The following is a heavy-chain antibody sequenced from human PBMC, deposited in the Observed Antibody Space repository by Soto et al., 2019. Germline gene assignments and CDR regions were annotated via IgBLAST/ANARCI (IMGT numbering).Heavy chain of an antibody. Sequence: QVQLVQSGAEVKKPGSSVKVSCKASGGTFSSYTISWVRQAPGQGLEWMGRIIPILGIANYARKFQGRGTITADKSTSTAYMELSSLRSEDTAVYYCARGFTSGYDFDYWGQGTLVTVSS. J-gene: IGHJ4*02. CDR3: ARGFTSGYDFDY. CDR1: GGTFSSYT. V-gene: IGHV1-69*02. CDR2: IIPILGIA. D-gene: IGHD5-12*01.